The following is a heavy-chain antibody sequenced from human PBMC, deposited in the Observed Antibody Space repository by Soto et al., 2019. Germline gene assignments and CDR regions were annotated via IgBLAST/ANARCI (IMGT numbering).Heavy chain of an antibody. J-gene: IGHJ4*02. V-gene: IGHV4-34*01. D-gene: IGHD3-16*02. CDR3: AFMITFGGVIVTLDY. Sequence: SETLSLTCAVYGGSFSGYYWSWIRQPPGKGLEWIGEINHSGSTNYNPSLESRVTISVDTSKNQFSLKLSSVTAADTAVYYCAFMITFGGVIVTLDYWGQGTLVTVSS. CDR1: GGSFSGYY. CDR2: INHSGST.